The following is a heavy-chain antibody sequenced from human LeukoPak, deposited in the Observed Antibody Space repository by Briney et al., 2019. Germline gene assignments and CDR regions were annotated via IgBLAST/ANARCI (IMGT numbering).Heavy chain of an antibody. D-gene: IGHD3-9*01. Sequence: ASETLSLTCAVYGGSFSGYYWSWIRQPPGKGLEWIGEINHSGSTNYNPSLKSRVTISVDTSKNQFSLKLSSVTAADTAVYYCARGYDILTGYYSSFDYWGQGTLATVSS. V-gene: IGHV4-34*01. CDR3: ARGYDILTGYYSSFDY. J-gene: IGHJ4*02. CDR1: GGSFSGYY. CDR2: INHSGST.